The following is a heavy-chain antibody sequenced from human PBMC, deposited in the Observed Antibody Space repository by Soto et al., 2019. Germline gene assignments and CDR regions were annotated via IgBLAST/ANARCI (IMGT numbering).Heavy chain of an antibody. V-gene: IGHV4-4*02. Sequence: QVQLQESGPGLVKPSGTLSLTCAVSGGSISSSNWWSWVRQPPGKGLEWIGEIYHSGSTNYNPALKSRVTISVDKSKNQFSLRLSAVTAADTAVYYCAGLVGQDCSGGSCYSSPKDYWGQGTLVTVSS. CDR2: IYHSGST. D-gene: IGHD2-15*01. CDR1: GGSISSSNW. CDR3: AGLVGQDCSGGSCYSSPKDY. J-gene: IGHJ4*02.